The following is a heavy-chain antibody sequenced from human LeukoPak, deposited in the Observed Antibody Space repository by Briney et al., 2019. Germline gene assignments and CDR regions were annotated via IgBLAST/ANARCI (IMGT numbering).Heavy chain of an antibody. CDR1: GYTFTSYG. CDR2: ISAYNGNT. D-gene: IGHD2-15*01. J-gene: IGHJ4*02. Sequence: GASVKVSCKASGYTFTSYGISWVRQAPGQGLEWMGWISAYNGNTNYAQKFQGRVTMTRDTSISTAYMELSRLRSDDTAVYYCASLRDCSGGSCYDFDYWGQGTLVTVSS. CDR3: ASLRDCSGGSCYDFDY. V-gene: IGHV1-18*01.